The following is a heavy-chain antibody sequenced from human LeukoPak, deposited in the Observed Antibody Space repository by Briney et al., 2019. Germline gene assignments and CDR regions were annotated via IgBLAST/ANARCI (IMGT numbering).Heavy chain of an antibody. V-gene: IGHV3-7*04. CDR2: IKQDGSKK. CDR1: GFPFSSYW. Sequence: GGSLRLSCVASGFPFSSYWMTWVRQAPGKGLEWVANIKQDGSKKSYVDSVKGRFTISRDNAKNSLYLQMNSLRAEDTAIYYCTRVGYIDEGIDYWGLGTLVTVSS. D-gene: IGHD5-24*01. J-gene: IGHJ4*02. CDR3: TRVGYIDEGIDY.